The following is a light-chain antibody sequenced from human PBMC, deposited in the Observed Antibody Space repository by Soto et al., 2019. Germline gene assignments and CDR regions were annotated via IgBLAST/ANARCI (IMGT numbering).Light chain of an antibody. J-gene: IGKJ4*01. V-gene: IGKV3-20*01. CDR3: QQYGSAPPQLT. Sequence: EIVLTQSPATLSLSPGERATLSCRASQSVSSYVAWYQQKPGQAPRLRIYDAATRATGIPDRVSGSGSGTDFALTISRMEPEAEEVEYCQQYGSAPPQLTFGGGTKVDIK. CDR2: DAA. CDR1: QSVSSY.